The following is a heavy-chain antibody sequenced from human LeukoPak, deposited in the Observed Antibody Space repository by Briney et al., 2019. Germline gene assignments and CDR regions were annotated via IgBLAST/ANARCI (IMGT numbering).Heavy chain of an antibody. CDR1: GFTFCSYA. CDR3: ARSRGLGLHYYYYMDV. V-gene: IGHV3-64*01. Sequence: PGVSLRLSCAASGFTFCSYAVHWLPQAPGQGLECVSAITSDGGRTYYANSVKGRFTISRDNSKNTLYLQMGSLRAEDMAVYYCARSRGLGLHYYYYMDVWGKGTTVTVSS. D-gene: IGHD3-10*01. CDR2: ITSDGGRT. J-gene: IGHJ6*03.